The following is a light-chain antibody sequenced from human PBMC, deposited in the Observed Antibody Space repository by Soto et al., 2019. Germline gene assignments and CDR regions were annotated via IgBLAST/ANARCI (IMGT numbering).Light chain of an antibody. CDR1: QSISTW. Sequence: IQMPQSPSTLSASVGDRVTITCRASQSISTWLTWYQQKPGKAPKVLIYGASSLESGVPSRFSGSGSGTEFTFTITSLQPGDSATYYCQHYSTYPWTFGQGTKVDIK. J-gene: IGKJ1*01. V-gene: IGKV1-5*01. CDR3: QHYSTYPWT. CDR2: GAS.